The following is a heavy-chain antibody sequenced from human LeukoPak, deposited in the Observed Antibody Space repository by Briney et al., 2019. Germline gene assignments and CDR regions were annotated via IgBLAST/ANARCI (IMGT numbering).Heavy chain of an antibody. V-gene: IGHV4-39*07. Sequence: SETLSLTCTVSGGSISSSSYYWGWIRLPPGKGLEWIGSIYYSGSTYYNPSLKSRVTISVDTSKNQFSLKLSSVTAANTAVYYCANSMFGELFGFDPWGQGTLVTVSS. CDR1: GGSISSSSYY. CDR3: ANSMFGELFGFDP. D-gene: IGHD3-10*02. CDR2: IYYSGST. J-gene: IGHJ5*02.